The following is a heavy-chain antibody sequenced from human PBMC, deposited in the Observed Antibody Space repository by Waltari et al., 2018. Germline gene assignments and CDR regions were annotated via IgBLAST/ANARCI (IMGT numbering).Heavy chain of an antibody. V-gene: IGHV3-21*01. J-gene: IGHJ6*02. CDR3: ARDQLGNRYQLLLLYYYYGMDV. CDR2: ISSSSSYI. CDR1: GFTFSSYS. Sequence: EVQLVESGGGLVKPGGSLRLSCAASGFTFSSYSMNWVRQAPGKGLEWVSSISSSSSYIYYADSVKGRFTISRDNAKNSLYLQMNSLRAEDTAVYYCARDQLGNRYQLLLLYYYYGMDVWGQGTTVTVSS. D-gene: IGHD2-2*01.